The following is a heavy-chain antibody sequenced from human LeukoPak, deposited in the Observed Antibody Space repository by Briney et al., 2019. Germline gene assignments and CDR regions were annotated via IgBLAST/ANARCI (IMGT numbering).Heavy chain of an antibody. Sequence: GESLRISCKGSGYSFTSYWIGWVRQMPGKGLEWMGIIYPGDSDTRYSPSFQGQITISADKSISTAYLQWSSLKASDTAMYYCARHCSGSSCPSWSFDYWGQGTLVTVSS. J-gene: IGHJ4*02. D-gene: IGHD2-15*01. CDR1: GYSFTSYW. CDR3: ARHCSGSSCPSWSFDY. CDR2: IYPGDSDT. V-gene: IGHV5-51*01.